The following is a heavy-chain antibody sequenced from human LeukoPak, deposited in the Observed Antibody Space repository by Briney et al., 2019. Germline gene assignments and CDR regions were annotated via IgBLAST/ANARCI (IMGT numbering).Heavy chain of an antibody. CDR3: AKDYSGSWYYFDY. CDR1: GFTFSIYA. Sequence: GGSLRLSCAASGFTFSIYAMTWVRHTPGKGLEWVSTISSGGRTYYADSVKGRFTISRDNSKNTLYLHMNSLGAEDTALYYCAKDYSGSWYYFDYWGQGTLVTVSS. J-gene: IGHJ4*02. V-gene: IGHV3-23*01. CDR2: ISSGGRT. D-gene: IGHD6-13*01.